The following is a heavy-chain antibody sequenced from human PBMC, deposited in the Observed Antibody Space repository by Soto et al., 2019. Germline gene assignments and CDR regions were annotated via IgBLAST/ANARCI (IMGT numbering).Heavy chain of an antibody. CDR2: ISYDGSNK. CDR3: AKDRREVVVAAPFDY. J-gene: IGHJ4*02. CDR1: GFTFSSYG. D-gene: IGHD2-15*01. V-gene: IGHV3-30*18. Sequence: QVQLVESGGGVVQPGRSLRLCCAASGFTFSSYGMHWVRQAPGKGLEWVAVISYDGSNKYYADSVKGRFTISRDNSKNTLYLQMNSLRAEDTAVYYCAKDRREVVVAAPFDYWGQGTLVTVSS.